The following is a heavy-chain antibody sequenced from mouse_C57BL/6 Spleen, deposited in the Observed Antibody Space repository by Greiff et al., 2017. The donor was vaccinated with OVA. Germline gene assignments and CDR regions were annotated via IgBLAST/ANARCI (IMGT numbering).Heavy chain of an antibody. D-gene: IGHD1-1*01. CDR1: GYTFTSYW. Sequence: QVQLQQPGAELVKPGASVKLSCKASGYTFTSYWMQWVKQRPRQGLEWIGEIDPSDSYTNYNQKFKGKATLTVDTSSSTAYMQLSSLTSEDSAVYYCARWGTTVAWGQGTLVTVSA. J-gene: IGHJ3*01. V-gene: IGHV1-50*01. CDR3: ARWGTTVA. CDR2: IDPSDSYT.